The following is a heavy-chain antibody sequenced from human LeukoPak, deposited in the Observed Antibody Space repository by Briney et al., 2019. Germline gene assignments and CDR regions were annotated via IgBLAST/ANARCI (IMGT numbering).Heavy chain of an antibody. CDR2: IYYSGST. D-gene: IGHD4-11*01. CDR3: ARFGVTTIRGALDI. CDR1: GGSISSYY. Sequence: PSETLSLTCTVSGGSISSYYWSWIRQPPGKGLEWIGYIYYSGSTNYNPSLKSRVTISVDTSKNQFSLKLSSVTAADTAVYYCARFGVTTIRGALDIWGQGTMVTVSS. J-gene: IGHJ3*02. V-gene: IGHV4-59*08.